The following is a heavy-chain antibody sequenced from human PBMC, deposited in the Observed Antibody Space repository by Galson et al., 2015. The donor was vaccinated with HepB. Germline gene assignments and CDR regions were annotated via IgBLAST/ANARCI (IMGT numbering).Heavy chain of an antibody. CDR2: IWYDGSNK. Sequence: SLRLSCAASGFTFSSYGMHWVRQAPGKGLEWVAVIWYDGSNKYYADSVKGRFTISRDNSKNTLYLQMNSLRAEDTAVYYCAREVGANRYFDYWGQGTLVTVSS. CDR1: GFTFSSYG. J-gene: IGHJ4*02. V-gene: IGHV3-33*01. D-gene: IGHD1-26*01. CDR3: AREVGANRYFDY.